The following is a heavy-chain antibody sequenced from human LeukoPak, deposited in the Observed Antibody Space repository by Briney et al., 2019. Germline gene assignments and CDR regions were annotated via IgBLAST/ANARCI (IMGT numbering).Heavy chain of an antibody. Sequence: SETLSLTCTVSGGSVNSGAYYCSWIRQPPGKGLEWIGNIYSSGSAYYNPSLKSRVTMSVDTSKNQFSLELSSVTAADTAVYYCARIVGATTGWFDPWGQGTLVTVSS. CDR3: ARIVGATTGWFDP. CDR2: IYSSGSA. D-gene: IGHD1-26*01. CDR1: GGSVNSGAYY. J-gene: IGHJ5*02. V-gene: IGHV4-39*07.